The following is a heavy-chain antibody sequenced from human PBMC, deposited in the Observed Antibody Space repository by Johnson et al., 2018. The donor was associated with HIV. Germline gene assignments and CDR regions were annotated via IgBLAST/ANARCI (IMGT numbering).Heavy chain of an antibody. D-gene: IGHD5-24*01. CDR3: AREMAWEDAFDI. J-gene: IGHJ3*02. CDR1: GFTFSSYW. V-gene: IGHV3-7*01. CDR2: IKQDGNEE. Sequence: VQLMESGGGLVQPGGSLRLSCAAPGFTFSSYWMSWVRQAPGKGLEWVANIKQDGNEEYYVDSVKGRFTISRDNAKNSLYLQMNSLRAEDTAVFYCAREMAWEDAFDIWGQGTMVTVSS.